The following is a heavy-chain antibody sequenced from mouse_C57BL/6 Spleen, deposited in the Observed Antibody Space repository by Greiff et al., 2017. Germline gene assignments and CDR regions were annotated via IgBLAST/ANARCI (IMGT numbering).Heavy chain of an antibody. V-gene: IGHV5-17*01. CDR2: ISSGSSTI. CDR3: AGGGGYEAMDY. CDR1: GFTFSDYG. J-gene: IGHJ4*01. Sequence: EVKVVESGGGLVKPGGSLKLSCAASGFTFSDYGMHWVRQAPEKGLEWVAYISSGSSTIYYADTVKGRFTISRDNAKNTLFLQMTSLRSEDTARDYYAGGGGYEAMDYWGQGTSVTVSS.